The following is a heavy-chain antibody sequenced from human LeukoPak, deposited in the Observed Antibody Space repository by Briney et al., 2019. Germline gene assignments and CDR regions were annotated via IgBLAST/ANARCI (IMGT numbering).Heavy chain of an antibody. CDR2: IRSKAYGGTT. CDR1: GFTFGDYA. CDR3: TIHAHTRYCSGGSCHATGPRDYFDY. V-gene: IGHV3-49*04. D-gene: IGHD2-15*01. J-gene: IGHJ4*02. Sequence: PGGSLKLSCTASGFTFGDYAMSWVRQAPGKGLEWVGFIRSKAYGGTTEYAASVKGRFTISRDDSKSIAYLQMNSLKTDDTAVYYCTIHAHTRYCSGGSCHATGPRDYFDYWGQGTLVTVSS.